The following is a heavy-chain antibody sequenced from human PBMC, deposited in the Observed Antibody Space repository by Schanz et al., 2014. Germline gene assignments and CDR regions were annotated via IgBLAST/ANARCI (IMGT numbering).Heavy chain of an antibody. CDR3: ARMSWLQIEYFQH. J-gene: IGHJ1*01. Sequence: VQLVESGGGVVQPGRSLRLSCAASGITLSGSGLHWVRQAPGKGLEWVSGMSGSGSTADYADSVKGRFTISRDNSRKTLYLHMNNLRAEDAAIYYCARMSWLQIEYFQHWGQGTLVTVSS. CDR1: GITLSGSG. V-gene: IGHV3-23*04. CDR2: MSGSGSTA. D-gene: IGHD5-12*01.